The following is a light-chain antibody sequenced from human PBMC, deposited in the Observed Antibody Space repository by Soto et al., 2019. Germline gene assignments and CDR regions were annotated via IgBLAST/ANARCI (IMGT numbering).Light chain of an antibody. Sequence: DIQMTQSPSTLSASVGDRVTITCRASQSISSWLAWYQQKPGKAHKLLIYKAYSLESGVQSRFSGSGSGTEFTLTITSLQSEDFAVYYCKQFHNWPRTFGQGTKVDIK. CDR1: QSISSW. CDR2: KAY. CDR3: KQFHNWPRT. V-gene: IGKV1-5*03. J-gene: IGKJ1*01.